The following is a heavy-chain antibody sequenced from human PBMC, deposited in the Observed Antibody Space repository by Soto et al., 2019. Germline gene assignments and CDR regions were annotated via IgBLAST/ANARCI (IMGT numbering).Heavy chain of an antibody. D-gene: IGHD6-6*01. CDR2: IYPGDSDT. CDR3: ARQVAAPKLLEYYGMDV. V-gene: IGHV5-51*01. CDR1: GYSFTSYW. Sequence: GESLKISCQGSGYSFTSYWIGWVRQMPGKGLEWMGIIYPGDSDTRYSPSFQGQVTISADKSIRTAYLQWSSLKASDTAMYYCARQVAAPKLLEYYGMDVWGQGTTVTVSS. J-gene: IGHJ6*02.